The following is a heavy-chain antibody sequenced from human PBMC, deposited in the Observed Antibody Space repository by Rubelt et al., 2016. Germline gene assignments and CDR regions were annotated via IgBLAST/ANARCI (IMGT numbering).Heavy chain of an antibody. CDR1: NGSISNSGW. Sequence: QVQLQESGPGLVKPSGTFSLTCAVSNGSISNSGWWSWFRQPPGKGLEWNGEIYNGGMSNYNASLEYRVIMSIDKSKNQLSLKVNSVTAADTAVYYCAHEQTDGGFDSWGQGTLVTVSS. J-gene: IGHJ4*02. D-gene: IGHD1/OR15-1a*01. V-gene: IGHV4-4*02. CDR3: AHEQTDGGFDS. CDR2: IYNGGMS.